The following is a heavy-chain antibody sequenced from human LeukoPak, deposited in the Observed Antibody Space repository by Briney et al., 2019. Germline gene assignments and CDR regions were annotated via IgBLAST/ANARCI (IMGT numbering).Heavy chain of an antibody. CDR2: VYYTGTT. J-gene: IGHJ2*01. V-gene: IGHV4-59*01. D-gene: IGHD3-3*01. CDR3: AREERADYDFWSGYADNWYFDF. CDR1: GGSISSYY. Sequence: PSETLSLTCSVSGGSISSYYWSWLRQPPGKGLEWIGHVYYTGTTNYNPSLQSRVTISVDTSKNQLSLKLTPVTAADTAVYYCAREERADYDFWSGYADNWYFDFWGRGTLVTVSS.